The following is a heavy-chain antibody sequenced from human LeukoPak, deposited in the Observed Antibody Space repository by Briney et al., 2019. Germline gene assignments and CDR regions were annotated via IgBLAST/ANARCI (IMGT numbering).Heavy chain of an antibody. CDR3: ARGPYDFWSGYGY. CDR1: GYTFTGYF. V-gene: IGHV1-2*02. Sequence: ASVKVSCKASGYTFTGYFMHWVRQAPGQGLEWVGWINSNSGGTNFAQKFQGRVTMTRDMSTSTDYMELSSLRSEDTAVYYCARGPYDFWSGYGYWGQGTLVTVSS. D-gene: IGHD3-3*01. J-gene: IGHJ4*02. CDR2: INSNSGGT.